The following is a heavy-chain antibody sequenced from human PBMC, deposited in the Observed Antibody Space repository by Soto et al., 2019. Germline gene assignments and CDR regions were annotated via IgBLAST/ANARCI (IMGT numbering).Heavy chain of an antibody. D-gene: IGHD5-18*01. CDR1: GYTLTELS. CDR3: ATDRPPTIQLWAGDYYYGMDV. J-gene: IGHJ6*02. V-gene: IGHV1-24*01. Sequence: AASVKVSCKVSGYTLTELSMHWVRQAPGKGLEWMGGFDPEDGETIYAQKFQGRVTMTEDTSTDTAYMELSSLRSEDTAVYYCATDRPPTIQLWAGDYYYGMDVWGQGTTVTVSS. CDR2: FDPEDGET.